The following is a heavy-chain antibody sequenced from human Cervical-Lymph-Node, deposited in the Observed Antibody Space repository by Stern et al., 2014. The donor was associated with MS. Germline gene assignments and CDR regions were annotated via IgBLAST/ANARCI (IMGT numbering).Heavy chain of an antibody. J-gene: IGHJ4*02. CDR1: GYSFSRYW. V-gene: IGHV5-51*01. Sequence: VQLEESGAEVKKPGESLKISCKVSGYSFSRYWIDWVRQIPGKGLEWMGITYPGDSDTRSSQSFLGTVTISADKPMRIPHTKPSSLKASDTAMYYCARQGFDGSDCYSLSLFDHWGQGTLVTVSS. CDR3: ARQGFDGSDCYSLSLFDH. CDR2: TYPGDSDT. D-gene: IGHD2-15*01.